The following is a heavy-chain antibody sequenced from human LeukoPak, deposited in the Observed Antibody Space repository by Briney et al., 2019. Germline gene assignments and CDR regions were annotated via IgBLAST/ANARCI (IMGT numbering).Heavy chain of an antibody. V-gene: IGHV3-74*01. D-gene: IGHD6-13*01. CDR2: IIGDGSIT. CDR3: GKDLHIAAADP. Sequence: PGGSLRLSCAASGFTFSTYWMHWVRQAPGKGLEWVSRIIGDGSITDYADSVKGRFTVSRDNAKNTLYLQMSSLRVEDTGVYYCGKDLHIAAADPWGQGALVTVSS. CDR1: GFTFSTYW. J-gene: IGHJ5*02.